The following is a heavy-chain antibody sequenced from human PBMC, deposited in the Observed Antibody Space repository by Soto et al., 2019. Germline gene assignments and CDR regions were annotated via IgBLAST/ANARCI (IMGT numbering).Heavy chain of an antibody. CDR1: GYTFTSYG. D-gene: IGHD3-22*01. CDR2: ISAYNGNT. J-gene: IGHJ4*02. V-gene: IGHV1-18*01. CDR3: ARDAPGYDSSGYYF. Sequence: ASVKVSCKASGYTFTSYGISWVRQAPGQGLEWMGWISAYNGNTNYAQKLQGRVTMTTDTSTSTAYMELRSLRSDDTAVYYRARDAPGYDSSGYYFWGQGTLVTVSS.